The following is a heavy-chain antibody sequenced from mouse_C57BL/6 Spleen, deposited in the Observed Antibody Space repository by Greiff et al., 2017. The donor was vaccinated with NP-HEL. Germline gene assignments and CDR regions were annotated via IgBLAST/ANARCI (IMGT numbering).Heavy chain of an antibody. CDR1: GFTFSSYG. J-gene: IGHJ4*01. CDR3: ARGRVYEDYAMDY. Sequence: EVQLVESGGGLVKPGGSLKLSCAASGFTFSSYGMSWVRQTPERRLEWVATISDGGSYTYYPDNVKGRFTISRDNAKNNLYLQMSHLKSEDTAMYYCARGRVYEDYAMDYWGQGTSVTVSS. D-gene: IGHD2-3*01. V-gene: IGHV5-4*01. CDR2: ISDGGSYT.